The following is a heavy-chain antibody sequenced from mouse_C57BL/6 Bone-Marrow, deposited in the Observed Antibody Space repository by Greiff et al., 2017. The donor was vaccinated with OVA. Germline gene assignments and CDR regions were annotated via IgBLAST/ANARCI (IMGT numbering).Heavy chain of an antibody. D-gene: IGHD2-3*01. CDR3: TRDGRFAY. J-gene: IGHJ3*01. CDR2: IDPETGGT. CDR1: GYTFTDYE. V-gene: IGHV1-15*01. Sequence: VQLQQSGAELVRPGASVTLSCKASGYTFTDYEMHWVKQTPVRGLEWIGAIDPETGGTAYNEKFKGKAILTADKSSSTAYMELRSLTSEDSAVYDCTRDGRFAYWGQGTLVTVSA.